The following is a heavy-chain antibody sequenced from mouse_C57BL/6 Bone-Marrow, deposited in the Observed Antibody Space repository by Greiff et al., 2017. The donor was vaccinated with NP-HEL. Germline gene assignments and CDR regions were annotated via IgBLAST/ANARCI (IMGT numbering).Heavy chain of an antibody. Sequence: QVQLQQSGAELVRPGSSVKLSCKASGYTFTSYWMHWVKQRPIQGLEWIGNIDPSDSETHYNQKFKDKATLTVDKSSSTAYMQLSSLTSEDSAVYYWARDYGSSYFDVWGTGTTVTVSS. V-gene: IGHV1-52*01. CDR2: IDPSDSET. CDR1: GYTFTSYW. D-gene: IGHD1-1*01. J-gene: IGHJ1*03. CDR3: ARDYGSSYFDV.